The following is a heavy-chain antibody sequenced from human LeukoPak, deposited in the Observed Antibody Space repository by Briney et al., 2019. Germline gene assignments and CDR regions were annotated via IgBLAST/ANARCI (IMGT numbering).Heavy chain of an antibody. V-gene: IGHV3-53*01. J-gene: IGHJ4*02. CDR3: AGRGSSGTGVDY. CDR2: IYSGGST. Sequence: GGSLRLSCAASGFTVSTKFMGWVRQAPGKGLEWVSIIYSGGSTQYADSVKGRFTISRDTSKNMLYLQMNSLRAEDTAVYYCAGRGSSGTGVDYWGQGTLVTVSS. CDR1: GFTVSTKF. D-gene: IGHD5-12*01.